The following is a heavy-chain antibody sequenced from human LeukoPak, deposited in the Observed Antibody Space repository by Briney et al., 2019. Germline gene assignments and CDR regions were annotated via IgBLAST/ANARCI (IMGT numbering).Heavy chain of an antibody. J-gene: IGHJ3*02. D-gene: IGHD3-22*01. CDR2: IYYSGST. V-gene: IGHV4-31*03. CDR1: GGSISSGGYY. CDR3: ARATYSYDSSGYYYVYSGDSFDI. Sequence: SETLSLTCTVSGGSISSGGYYWSWIRQHPGKGLEWIGYIYYSGSTYYNPSLKSRFTISVDTSKNQFSLKLSSVTAADTAVYYCARATYSYDSSGYYYVYSGDSFDIWGQGTMVTVSS.